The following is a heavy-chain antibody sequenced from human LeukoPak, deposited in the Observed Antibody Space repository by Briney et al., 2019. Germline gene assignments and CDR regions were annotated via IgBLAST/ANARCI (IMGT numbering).Heavy chain of an antibody. V-gene: IGHV1-8*01. CDR3: ARFPYCTNGVCPPA. D-gene: IGHD2-8*01. CDR1: GYTFTSYD. Sequence: GASVKVSCKASGYTFTSYDINWVRQATGQGLEWMGWMNPNSGNTGYAQKFQGRVTMTRNTSISTAYMELSSLRSEDTAVYYCARFPYCTNGVCPPAWGQGTLVTASS. J-gene: IGHJ4*02. CDR2: MNPNSGNT.